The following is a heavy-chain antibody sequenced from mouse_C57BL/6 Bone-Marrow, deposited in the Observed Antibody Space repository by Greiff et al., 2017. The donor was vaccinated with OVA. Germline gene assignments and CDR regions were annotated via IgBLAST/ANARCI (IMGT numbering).Heavy chain of an antibody. J-gene: IGHJ2*01. D-gene: IGHD1-1*01. CDR3: TPLLLRYYFDY. CDR1: GFNIKDDY. CDR2: IDPENGDT. V-gene: IGHV14-4*01. Sequence: EVQGVESGAELVRPGASVKLSCTASGFNIKDDYMHWVKQRPEQGLEWIGWIDPENGDTEYASKFQGKATITADTSSNTAYLQLSSLTSEDTAVYYCTPLLLRYYFDYWGQGTTLTVSS.